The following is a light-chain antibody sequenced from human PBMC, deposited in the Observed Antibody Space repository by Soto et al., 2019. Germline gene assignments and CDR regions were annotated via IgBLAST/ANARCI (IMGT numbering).Light chain of an antibody. J-gene: IGLJ2*01. CDR1: SGHSSYA. V-gene: IGLV4-69*01. CDR3: QTWDTGMV. Sequence: QSVLTQSPSASASLGASVRLTCTLSSGHSSYAIAWHQQQPQKGPRYLMKVNSDGSHNKGDGIPDRFSGSSSGAERYLTISSLQSEDEADYFCQTWDTGMVFGGGTKVTVL. CDR2: VNSDGSH.